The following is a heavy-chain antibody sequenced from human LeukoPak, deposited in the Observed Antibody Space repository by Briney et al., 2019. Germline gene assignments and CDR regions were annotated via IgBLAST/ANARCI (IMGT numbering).Heavy chain of an antibody. V-gene: IGHV3-11*06. D-gene: IGHD4-23*01. Sequence: RGSLRLSPEVSLFTSTDHYMSWMRRAPGTRLEWVSDISSGGTYTNYADSVEGRFPISRDNAKNSRYLQMNSLRAEGTAVYYCVRGDYGGGYFVCWGRGALVTVSS. CDR2: ISSGGTYT. CDR3: VRGDYGGGYFVC. J-gene: IGHJ4*02. CDR1: LFTSTDHY.